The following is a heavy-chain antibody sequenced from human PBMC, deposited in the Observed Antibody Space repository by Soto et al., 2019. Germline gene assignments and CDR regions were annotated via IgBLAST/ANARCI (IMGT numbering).Heavy chain of an antibody. CDR1: GYSFTSYW. Sequence: PGESLKISCKGSGYSFTSYWIGWARQMPGKGLEWMGIIYPGDSDTRYSPSFQGQVTISADKSISTAYLQWSSLKASDIAMYYCARAAAAGKYYYGMDVWSHGTTVTVSS. D-gene: IGHD6-13*01. CDR3: ARAAAAGKYYYGMDV. J-gene: IGHJ6*02. CDR2: IYPGDSDT. V-gene: IGHV5-51*01.